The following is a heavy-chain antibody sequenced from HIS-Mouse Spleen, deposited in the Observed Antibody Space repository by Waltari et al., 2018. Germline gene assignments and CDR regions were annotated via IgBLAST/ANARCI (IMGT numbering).Heavy chain of an antibody. CDR1: GGTFSSYA. J-gene: IGHJ1*01. V-gene: IGHV1-69*04. CDR3: AREGIAVAGTRAFQH. CDR2: IIPILGIA. Sequence: QVQLVQSGAEVKKPGSSVKVSCKASGGTFSSYALSWVRQAPGQGLEWMGRIIPILGIANYAQKFQGRVTITADKSTSTAYMELSSLRSEDTAVYYCAREGIAVAGTRAFQHWGQGTQVTVSS. D-gene: IGHD6-19*01.